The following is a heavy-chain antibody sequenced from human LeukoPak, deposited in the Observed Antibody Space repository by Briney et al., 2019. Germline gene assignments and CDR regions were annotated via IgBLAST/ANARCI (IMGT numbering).Heavy chain of an antibody. CDR1: GYTFTSYY. CDR2: INPSGGSS. CDR3: ARTYYYDSSGYYPYY. Sequence: ASVKVSCKASGYTFTSYYMHWVRQAPGQGLEWMGIINPSGGSSSYAQKFQGRVTMTRDTSTSTVYMELSSLRSEDTAVYYCARTYYYDSSGYYPYYWGQGTLVTVSS. D-gene: IGHD3-22*01. J-gene: IGHJ4*02. V-gene: IGHV1-46*01.